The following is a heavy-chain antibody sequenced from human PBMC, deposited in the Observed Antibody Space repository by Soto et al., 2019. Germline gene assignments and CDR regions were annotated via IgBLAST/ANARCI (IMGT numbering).Heavy chain of an antibody. CDR1: GYTFTSYG. CDR3: ARDSGYCSSTSCSQDNYYYYGMDV. D-gene: IGHD2-2*03. CDR2: ISAYNDNT. J-gene: IGHJ6*02. Sequence: ASVKVSCKASGYTFTSYGISWVRQAPGQGLEWMGWISAYNDNTNYAQKLQGRVTMTTDTSTSTAYMELRSLRSDDTAVYYCARDSGYCSSTSCSQDNYYYYGMDVWGQGTTVTVSS. V-gene: IGHV1-18*04.